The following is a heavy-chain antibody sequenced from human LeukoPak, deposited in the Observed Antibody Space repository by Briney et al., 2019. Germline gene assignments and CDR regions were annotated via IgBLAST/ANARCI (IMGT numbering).Heavy chain of an antibody. CDR1: GGSISSGDYY. CDR2: IYYSGST. V-gene: IGHV4-30-4*01. J-gene: IGHJ2*01. D-gene: IGHD3-22*01. CDR3: ARDPLDSSRYWYFDL. Sequence: SETLSLTCTVSGGSISSGDYYWSWIRQPPGKGLEWIGYIYYSGSTYYNPSLKSRVTISVDTSKNQFSLKLSSVTAADTAVYYCARDPLDSSRYWYFDLWGRGTLVTVSS.